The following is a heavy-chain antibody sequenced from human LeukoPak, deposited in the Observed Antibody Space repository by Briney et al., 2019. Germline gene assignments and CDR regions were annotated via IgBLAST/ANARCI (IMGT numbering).Heavy chain of an antibody. CDR3: ARSYDRSGYSVGFDY. CDR2: IYTSGRT. CDR1: GGSISPYY. D-gene: IGHD3-22*01. J-gene: IGHJ4*02. V-gene: IGHV4-4*07. Sequence: PSETLSLTCTVSGGSISPYYWSWIRQSAGKGLEWIGRIYTSGRTNHNPFLESRVTMSVDTSKNQFSLKLSSVTAADTAVYYCARSYDRSGYSVGFDYWGQGTLVTVSS.